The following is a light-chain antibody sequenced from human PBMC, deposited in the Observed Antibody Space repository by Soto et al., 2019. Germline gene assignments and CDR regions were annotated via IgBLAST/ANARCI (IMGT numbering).Light chain of an antibody. Sequence: QSVLTQPASVSGSPGQSITISCTGTSSDVGSYNLVSWYQPHPGKAPKLMIYEGSKRPSGVSNRFSGSKSGNTASLTISGLQAEDEADYYCCSYAGSRVFGGGTKVTVL. CDR1: SSDVGSYNL. CDR2: EGS. J-gene: IGLJ3*02. CDR3: CSYAGSRV. V-gene: IGLV2-23*01.